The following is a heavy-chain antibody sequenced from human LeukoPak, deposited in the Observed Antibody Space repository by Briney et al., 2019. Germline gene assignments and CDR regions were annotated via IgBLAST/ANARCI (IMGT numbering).Heavy chain of an antibody. J-gene: IGHJ6*02. Sequence: ASVKVSCKASGHTFTTYYVHLVRQAPGQGLEWMGVINPSGDGTNYPQRFQGRVTLTRDTSTSTVYMELSSLRSEDTAVYYCGRDYAYYYYGMDVWGQGTTVTVSS. CDR2: INPSGDGT. V-gene: IGHV1-46*01. D-gene: IGHD4-17*01. CDR3: GRDYAYYYYGMDV. CDR1: GHTFTTYY.